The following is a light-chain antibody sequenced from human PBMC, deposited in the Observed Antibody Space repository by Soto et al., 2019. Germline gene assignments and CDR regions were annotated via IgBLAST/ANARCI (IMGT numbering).Light chain of an antibody. V-gene: IGKV1-6*01. CDR2: AAS. CDR3: LHDYNYPRT. CDR1: QGINNE. J-gene: IGKJ1*01. Sequence: AIQMTQSPSSLSASVGDRVTMTCRASQGINNELAWYQQKPGKAPKLLIYAASNLHSGVPSRFSGSGSGTDFALTISSLQPEDFATYFCLHDYNYPRTFGQGPKVE.